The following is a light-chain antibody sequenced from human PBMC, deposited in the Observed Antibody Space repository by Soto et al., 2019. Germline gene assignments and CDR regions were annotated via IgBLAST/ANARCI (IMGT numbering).Light chain of an antibody. V-gene: IGLV2-8*01. J-gene: IGLJ2*01. CDR2: EVS. CDR3: SSYTGSNNLGV. CDR1: SSDVGGYNY. Sequence: QSALTQPPSASGSPGQSVTISCTGTSSDVGGYNYVSWYQQHPGKAPKLIIYEVSKRSSGVPDRFSGSKSGNTASLTVSGLQAEDEADYYCSSYTGSNNLGVFGGGTQLTVL.